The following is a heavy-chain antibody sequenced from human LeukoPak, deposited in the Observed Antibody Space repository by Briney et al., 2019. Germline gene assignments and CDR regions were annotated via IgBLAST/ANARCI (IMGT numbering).Heavy chain of an antibody. J-gene: IGHJ4*02. CDR1: GGSFSGYY. V-gene: IGHV4-34*01. CDR3: ARGRGGGLRLGELNY. D-gene: IGHD3-16*01. Sequence: KPSETLSLTCAVYGGSFSGYYWSWIRQPPGKGLEWIGEINHSGSTNYNPSLKSRVTISVDTSKNQFSLKLSSVTAADTAVNYCARGRGGGLRLGELNYWGQGTLVTVSS. CDR2: INHSGST.